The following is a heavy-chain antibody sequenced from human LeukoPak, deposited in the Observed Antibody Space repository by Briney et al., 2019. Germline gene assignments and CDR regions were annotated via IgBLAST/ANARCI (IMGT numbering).Heavy chain of an antibody. CDR2: ISGSGGST. D-gene: IGHD1-26*01. J-gene: IGHJ4*02. CDR3: AKDRREIVGATFDY. V-gene: IGHV3-23*01. CDR1: GFTFSSYA. Sequence: GGSLRLSCAASGFTFSSYAMSWVRRAPGKGLEWVSAISGSGGSTYYADSVKGRFTISRDNSKNTLYLQMNSLRAEDTAVYYCAKDRREIVGATFDYWGQGTLVTVSS.